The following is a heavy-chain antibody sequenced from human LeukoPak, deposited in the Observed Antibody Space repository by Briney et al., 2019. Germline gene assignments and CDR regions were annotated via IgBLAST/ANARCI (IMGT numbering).Heavy chain of an antibody. CDR2: IYPGDSDT. Sequence: GESLKITCKGSGYTFTNYWIGWVRQMPGKGLEWMGIIYPGDSDTRYSPSFQGQVTISADKSISTAYLQWSSLKASDTAMYYCARIYSSSWSGFDYWGQGTLVTVSS. CDR3: ARIYSSSWSGFDY. J-gene: IGHJ4*02. V-gene: IGHV5-51*01. D-gene: IGHD6-13*01. CDR1: GYTFTNYW.